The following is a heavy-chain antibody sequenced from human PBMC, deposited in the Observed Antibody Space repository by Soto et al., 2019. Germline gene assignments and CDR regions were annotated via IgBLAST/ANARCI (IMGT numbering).Heavy chain of an antibody. Sequence: SETLSLTCTVSGGSISSYYWSWIRQPPGKGLEWIGYIYYSGSTNYNPSLKSRVTISVDTSKNQFSLKLSSVIAADTAVYYCARVSGSYYYGMDVWGQGTTVTVSS. CDR1: GGSISSYY. CDR3: ARVSGSYYYGMDV. V-gene: IGHV4-59*12. CDR2: IYYSGST. J-gene: IGHJ6*02. D-gene: IGHD1-26*01.